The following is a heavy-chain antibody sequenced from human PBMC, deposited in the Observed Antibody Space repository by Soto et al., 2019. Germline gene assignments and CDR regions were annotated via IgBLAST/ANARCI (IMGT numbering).Heavy chain of an antibody. CDR3: ARFLEWFGYYYYGMDV. V-gene: IGHV3-23*01. J-gene: IGHJ6*02. D-gene: IGHD3-3*01. Sequence: GGSLRLSCAASGFTFSSYAMSWVRQAPGKGLEWVSAISGSGGSTYYADSVKGRFTISRDNSKNTLYLQMNSLRAEDTAVYYCARFLEWFGYYYYGMDVWGQGTTVTVSS. CDR2: ISGSGGST. CDR1: GFTFSSYA.